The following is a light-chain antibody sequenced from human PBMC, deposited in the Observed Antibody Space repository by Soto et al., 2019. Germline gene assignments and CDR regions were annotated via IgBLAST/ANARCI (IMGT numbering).Light chain of an antibody. CDR1: SSDVGGYNY. CDR3: SSYTSSSTFGV. CDR2: EVS. V-gene: IGLV2-14*01. Sequence: QSVLTQPASVSGSPGQSITISCTGTSSDVGGYNYVSWYQQHPGKAPKLMIYEVSNRPSGVSNRFSGSKPGNTASLTISGLQAEDEADYYCSSYTSSSTFGVFGGGTKLTVL. J-gene: IGLJ3*02.